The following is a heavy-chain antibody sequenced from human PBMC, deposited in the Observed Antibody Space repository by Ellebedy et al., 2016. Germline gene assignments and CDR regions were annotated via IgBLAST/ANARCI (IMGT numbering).Heavy chain of an antibody. CDR1: GFSLSARGVA. V-gene: IGHV2-5*02. J-gene: IGHJ4*02. CDR3: AHNSADVEMATISYYFDQ. D-gene: IGHD5-24*01. Sequence: SGPTLVKPTQTLTLTCTFSGFSLSARGVAVGWIRQPPGKALEWLALMYWDADRRYSPSLKSRLTITKDTSKNQVVLAMANADPADTATYYCAHNSADVEMATISYYFDQWGQGIFVTVSS. CDR2: MYWDADR.